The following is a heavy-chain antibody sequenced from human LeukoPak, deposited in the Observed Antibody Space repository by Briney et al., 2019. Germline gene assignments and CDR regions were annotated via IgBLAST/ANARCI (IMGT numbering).Heavy chain of an antibody. CDR1: DGSISSNSYY. Sequence: SETLSLTCTVSDGSISSNSYYWGWIRQPPGKGLEWIGSISYSGRTYYNPSLKSRVTISVDTSKSQFSLKLSSVTAADTAVYYCARDQRQTNWYFDLWGRGTLVTVSS. V-gene: IGHV4-39*07. J-gene: IGHJ2*01. CDR2: ISYSGRT. D-gene: IGHD4-11*01. CDR3: ARDQRQTNWYFDL.